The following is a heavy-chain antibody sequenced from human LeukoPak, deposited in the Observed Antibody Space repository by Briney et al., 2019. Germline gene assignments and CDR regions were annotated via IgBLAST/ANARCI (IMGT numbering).Heavy chain of an antibody. CDR1: GFTFSSYW. CDR3: ARDWERGYSLRNYYYGMDV. V-gene: IGHV3-7*01. D-gene: IGHD5-18*01. Sequence: GGSLRLSCAASGFTFSSYWMSWVRQAPGKGLEWVANIKQDGSEKYYVDSVKGRFTISRDNAKHSLYLQMNSLRAEDTAVYYCARDWERGYSLRNYYYGMDVWGQGTTVTVSS. J-gene: IGHJ6*02. CDR2: IKQDGSEK.